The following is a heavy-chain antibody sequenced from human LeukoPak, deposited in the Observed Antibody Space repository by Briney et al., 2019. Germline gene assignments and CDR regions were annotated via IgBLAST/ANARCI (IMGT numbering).Heavy chain of an antibody. CDR1: GFTFSSYN. Sequence: GGSLRLSCAASGFTFSSYNMNWVRQAPGKGLEWVSYISTSSSTIYYADSVKGRFTISRDNAKNSLYLQMSSLRDDDTAVYFCARSRGVSDYWGQGTLVTVSS. V-gene: IGHV3-48*02. J-gene: IGHJ4*02. CDR3: ARSRGVSDY. D-gene: IGHD3-10*01. CDR2: ISTSSSTI.